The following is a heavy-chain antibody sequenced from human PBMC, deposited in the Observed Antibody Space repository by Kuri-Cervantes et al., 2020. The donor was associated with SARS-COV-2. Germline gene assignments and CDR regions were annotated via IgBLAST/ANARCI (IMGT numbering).Heavy chain of an antibody. D-gene: IGHD1-1*01. CDR2: INPDGSYT. Sequence: LSRTCAASGFTFSSYAMSWVRQAPGKGLVWVSRINPDGSYTNNADSVKGRFTLPRDNAKNMLFLQMNSLRAEDTAVYYCVRDGDHWNFDYWGQGTLVTVSS. CDR3: VRDGDHWNFDY. V-gene: IGHV3-74*01. CDR1: GFTFSSYA. J-gene: IGHJ4*02.